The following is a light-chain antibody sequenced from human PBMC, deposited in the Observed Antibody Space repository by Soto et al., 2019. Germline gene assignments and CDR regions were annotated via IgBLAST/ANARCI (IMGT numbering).Light chain of an antibody. Sequence: DIQMTQSPSSLSASVGDRVTITCRASQTITNYLNWYQQQSGKAPKLLIYATDTLQSGVPSRFSGSGSGTDYTLTISSLQPEDIATYYCQESYSTSFGQGTKVDIK. V-gene: IGKV1-39*01. CDR3: QESYSTS. CDR2: ATD. J-gene: IGKJ1*01. CDR1: QTITNY.